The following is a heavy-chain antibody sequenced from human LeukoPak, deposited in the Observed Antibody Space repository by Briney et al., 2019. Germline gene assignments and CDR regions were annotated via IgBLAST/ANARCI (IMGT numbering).Heavy chain of an antibody. Sequence: GGSLRLSCAASGFTFSSYSMNWVRQAPGKGLEWVSSISTSSSYIYYADSVKGRFTISRDNAKNSLYLQMNSLRAEDTAVYYCARAPLGYCSGGSCYDLDYWGQGTLVTVSS. CDR1: GFTFSSYS. J-gene: IGHJ4*02. V-gene: IGHV3-21*01. CDR2: ISTSSSYI. CDR3: ARAPLGYCSGGSCYDLDY. D-gene: IGHD2-15*01.